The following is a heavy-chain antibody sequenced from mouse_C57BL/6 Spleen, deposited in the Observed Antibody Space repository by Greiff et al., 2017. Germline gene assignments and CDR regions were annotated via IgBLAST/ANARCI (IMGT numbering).Heavy chain of an antibody. V-gene: IGHV5-4*01. CDR1: GFTFSSYA. D-gene: IGHD1-1*01. CDR2: ISDGGSYT. CDR3: ARMATVVAGDWYFDV. Sequence: EVQRVESGGGLVKPGGSLKLSCAASGFTFSSYAMSWVRQTPEKRLEWVATISDGGSYTYYPDNVKGRFTISRDNAKNNLYLQMSHLKSEDTAMYYCARMATVVAGDWYFDVWGTGTTVTVSS. J-gene: IGHJ1*03.